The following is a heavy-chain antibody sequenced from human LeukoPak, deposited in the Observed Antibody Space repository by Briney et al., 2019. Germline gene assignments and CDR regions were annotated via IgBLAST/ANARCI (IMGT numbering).Heavy chain of an antibody. CDR1: GYTFTSYG. CDR2: ISAYNGNT. CDR3: ASSILLWNDWFEPYFDS. D-gene: IGHD3-9*01. Sequence: GASVKVSCKASGYTFTSYGISWVRQAPGQGLEWMGWISAYNGNTNYAQKLQGRVTMTTDTSTSTAYMELRSLRSDDTAVYYCASSILLWNDWFEPYFDSWGQGTLVTVSS. V-gene: IGHV1-18*01. J-gene: IGHJ4*02.